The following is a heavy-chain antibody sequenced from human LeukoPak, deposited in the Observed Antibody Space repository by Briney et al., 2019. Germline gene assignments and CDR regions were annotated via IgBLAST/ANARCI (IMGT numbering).Heavy chain of an antibody. Sequence: GGSLRLSCAASGFTFSSYAMHWVRQAPGKGLEYVSAISSNGGSTYYANSVKGRFTISRDSSKNTLYLQMGSLRAEDMAVYYCARGKLRAFDIWGQGTMVTVSS. V-gene: IGHV3-64*01. CDR3: ARGKLRAFDI. J-gene: IGHJ3*02. D-gene: IGHD4-23*01. CDR1: GFTFSSYA. CDR2: ISSNGGST.